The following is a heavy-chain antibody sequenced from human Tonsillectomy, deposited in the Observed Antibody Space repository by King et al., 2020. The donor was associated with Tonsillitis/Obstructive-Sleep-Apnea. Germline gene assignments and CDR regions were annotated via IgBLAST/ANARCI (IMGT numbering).Heavy chain of an antibody. CDR3: ARAPGGDPLSFDY. CDR1: GFTFSSYW. D-gene: IGHD2-21*02. Sequence: VQLVESGGGLVQPGGSLRLSCAVSGFTFSSYWMSWVRQAPGKGLEWVANIKQDGSQKYYVDSVKGRFTISRDNAKNSLYLQMNSLRAEDTAVYYCARAPGGDPLSFDYWGQGTRVTVSS. V-gene: IGHV3-7*04. CDR2: IKQDGSQK. J-gene: IGHJ4*02.